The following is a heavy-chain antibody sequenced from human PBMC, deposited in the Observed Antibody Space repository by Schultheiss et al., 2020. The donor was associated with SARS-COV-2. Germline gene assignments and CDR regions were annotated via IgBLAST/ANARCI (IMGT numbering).Heavy chain of an antibody. Sequence: GESLKISCAASGFTFSSYGMHWVRQAPGKGLEWVAVISYDGSNKYYADSVKGRFTISRDNAKNSLYLQMNSLRAEDTAVYYCARDRGAVGATFFDYWGQGTLVTVSS. CDR3: ARDRGAVGATFFDY. V-gene: IGHV3-30*12. J-gene: IGHJ4*02. CDR2: ISYDGSNK. D-gene: IGHD1-26*01. CDR1: GFTFSSYG.